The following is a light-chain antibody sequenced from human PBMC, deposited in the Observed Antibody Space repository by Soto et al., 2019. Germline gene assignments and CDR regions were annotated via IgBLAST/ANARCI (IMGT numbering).Light chain of an antibody. J-gene: IGLJ2*01. Sequence: QSALTQPASVSGSPGQSITISCTGTNSDVGGYNYVSWYQQHPGKAPKLMIYEVINRPSGASNRFSGSKSGNTASLTISGLQAEDEADYYCSSYRSGGTAVCGVGTTLTVL. CDR3: SSYRSGGTAV. CDR1: NSDVGGYNY. V-gene: IGLV2-14*01. CDR2: EVI.